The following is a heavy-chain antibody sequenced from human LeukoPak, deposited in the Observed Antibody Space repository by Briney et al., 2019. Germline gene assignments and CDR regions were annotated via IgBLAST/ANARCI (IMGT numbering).Heavy chain of an antibody. CDR1: GFNFANHA. CDR2: ISGGGDIT. CDR3: VREDTPATANY. Sequence: GGSLRLSCAASGFNFANHAMSWVRQAAGKGLEWVSAISGGGDITYYADSVKGRFTISRDNSKDTLFLQMHGLRPGDTAVYYCVREDTPATANYWGQGTLVTISS. D-gene: IGHD2-21*02. J-gene: IGHJ4*02. V-gene: IGHV3-23*01.